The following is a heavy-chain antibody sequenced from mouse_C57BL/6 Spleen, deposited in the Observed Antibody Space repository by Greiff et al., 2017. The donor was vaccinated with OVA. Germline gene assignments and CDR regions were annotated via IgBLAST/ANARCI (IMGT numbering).Heavy chain of an antibody. D-gene: IGHD1-1*01. Sequence: QVQLQQPGTELVKPGASVKLSCKASGYTFTSYWMHWVQQRPGQGLEWIGNINPSTGGTNYHEKFKSKATLTVAKSSRTAYMQLSSLTAEDSAVDDGAREDYGRGYFDVWGTGTTVTVAS. J-gene: IGHJ1*03. CDR1: GYTFTSYW. CDR2: INPSTGGT. V-gene: IGHV1-53*01. CDR3: AREDYGRGYFDV.